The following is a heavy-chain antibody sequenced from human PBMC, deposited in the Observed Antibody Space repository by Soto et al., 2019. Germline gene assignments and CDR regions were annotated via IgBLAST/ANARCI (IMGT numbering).Heavy chain of an antibody. CDR2: ISPIFGTA. J-gene: IGHJ4*02. CDR1: GCTFSSYA. V-gene: IGHV1-69*13. Sequence: SVKLSCKASGCTFSSYAISWVRQAPGQGLEWMGGISPIFGTANYEQKSKGRVTITADESTSTAYMELSSLRSEDTAVYYCARHNPTDHWNYVYWGQGTLVTVSS. CDR3: ARHNPTDHWNYVY. D-gene: IGHD1-7*01.